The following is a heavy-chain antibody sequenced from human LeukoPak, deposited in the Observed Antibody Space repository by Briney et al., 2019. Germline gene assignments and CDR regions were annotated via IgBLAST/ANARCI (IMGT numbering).Heavy chain of an antibody. CDR3: TISYVYIRGEYYFDY. V-gene: IGHV3-49*04. D-gene: IGHD3-10*02. J-gene: IGHJ4*02. Sequence: GGSLRLSCTASGFTFGDYAMSWVRQAPGKWLEWVGFIRSKAYGGTTEYAASVKGRFTISRDDSKSIAYLQMNSLKTEDTAVYYCTISYVYIRGEYYFDYWGQGTLVTVSS. CDR1: GFTFGDYA. CDR2: IRSKAYGGTT.